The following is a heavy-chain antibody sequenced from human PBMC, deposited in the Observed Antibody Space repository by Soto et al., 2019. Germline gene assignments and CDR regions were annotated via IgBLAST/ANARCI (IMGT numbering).Heavy chain of an antibody. CDR1: GGSISSGGYS. J-gene: IGHJ5*02. CDR3: ARAKRGLYWFDP. V-gene: IGHV4-30-2*01. CDR2: IYHSGST. Sequence: TLSLTCAVSGGSISSGGYSWSWIRQPPGKGLEWIGYIYHSGSTYYNPSLKSRVTISVDRSKNQFSLKLSSVTAADTAVYYCARAKRGLYWFDPWGQGTLVTVSS. D-gene: IGHD2-15*01.